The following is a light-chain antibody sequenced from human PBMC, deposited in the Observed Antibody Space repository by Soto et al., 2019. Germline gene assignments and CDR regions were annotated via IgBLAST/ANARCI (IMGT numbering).Light chain of an antibody. CDR3: QQRSSWPT. CDR1: QSVSSR. CDR2: DAF. Sequence: DIVSTQSPATLSLSPGERATLSCRVSQSVSSRLAWYQQKPGKAPRLLIYDAFKRATGVPGRFSGSGSGTDFTLTISSLEPDDCAVYYCQQRSSWPTFGQGTKV. J-gene: IGKJ1*01. V-gene: IGKV3-11*01.